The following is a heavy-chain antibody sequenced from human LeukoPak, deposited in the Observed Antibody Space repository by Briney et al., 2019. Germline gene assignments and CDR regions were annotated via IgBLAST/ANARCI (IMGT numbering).Heavy chain of an antibody. D-gene: IGHD3-22*01. CDR1: GYTFTGYY. CDR2: MNPNSGNT. J-gene: IGHJ4*02. Sequence: ASVKVSCKASGYTFTGYYMHWVRQAPGQGLEWMGWMNPNSGNTGYAQKFQGRVTMTRNTSISTAYMELSSLRSEDTAVYYCARGPIPYYYDSSGYYSYWGQGTLVTVSS. V-gene: IGHV1-8*02. CDR3: ARGPIPYYYDSSGYYSY.